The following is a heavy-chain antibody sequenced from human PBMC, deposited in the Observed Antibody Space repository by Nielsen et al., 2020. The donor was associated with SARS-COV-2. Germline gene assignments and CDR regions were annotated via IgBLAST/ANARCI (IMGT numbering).Heavy chain of an antibody. D-gene: IGHD3-16*02. CDR2: INYSGST. V-gene: IGHV4-39*01. J-gene: IGHJ2*01. CDR1: GGSISSSSYY. CDR3: ARHAPTYDYVWGSYRGWYFDL. Sequence: SETLSLPCTVSGGSISSSSYYWGWIRQPPGKGLEWIGGINYSGSTYYNPSLKSRVTISVDTSKNQFSLKLSSVTAADTAVYYCARHAPTYDYVWGSYRGWYFDLWGRGTLVTVSS.